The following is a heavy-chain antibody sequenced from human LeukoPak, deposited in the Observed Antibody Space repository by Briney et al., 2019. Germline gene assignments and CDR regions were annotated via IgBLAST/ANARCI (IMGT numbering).Heavy chain of an antibody. J-gene: IGHJ5*02. CDR2: IYYSGST. Sequence: SETLSLTCTVSGGSISSYYWSWIRQPPGKGLEWIGYIYYSGSTNYNPSLKSRAPISVDTSKNQFSLKLSSVTAADTAVYYCARGSAEFDPWGQGTLVTVSS. D-gene: IGHD3-10*01. CDR1: GGSISSYY. V-gene: IGHV4-59*08. CDR3: ARGSAEFDP.